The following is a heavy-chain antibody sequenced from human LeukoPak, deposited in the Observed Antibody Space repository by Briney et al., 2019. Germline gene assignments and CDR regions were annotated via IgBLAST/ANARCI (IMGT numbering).Heavy chain of an antibody. CDR3: ARFETGVYYYYGLDV. CDR1: GFTFSSYS. Sequence: GGSLRLSCAASGFTFSSYSMNWVRQAPGKGLEWVSSISSESVHILYADALKGRFTISRDNAKNSLYLQMNSLRPEDKAVYYCARFETGVYYYYGLDVWGQGTTVTVSS. V-gene: IGHV3-21*01. D-gene: IGHD7-27*01. J-gene: IGHJ6*02. CDR2: ISSESVHI.